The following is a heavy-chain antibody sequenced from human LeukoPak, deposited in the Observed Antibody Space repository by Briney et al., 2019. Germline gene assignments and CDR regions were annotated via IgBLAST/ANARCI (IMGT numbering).Heavy chain of an antibody. CDR2: ISSSSSYI. Sequence: GGSLRLSCAASGFTFSSYSMNWVRQAPGKGLEWVSSISSSSSYIYYADSVKGRFTISRDNAKNSLYLQMNSLRAEDTAVYYCARGSVLRYFDWLPFYYYMDVWGKGTTVTVSS. CDR3: ARGSVLRYFDWLPFYYYMDV. V-gene: IGHV3-21*01. J-gene: IGHJ6*03. CDR1: GFTFSSYS. D-gene: IGHD3-9*01.